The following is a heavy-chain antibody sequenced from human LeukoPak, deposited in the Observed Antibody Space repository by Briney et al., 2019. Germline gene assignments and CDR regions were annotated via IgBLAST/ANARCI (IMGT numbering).Heavy chain of an antibody. CDR2: ISYDGSNK. CDR3: ARGVVAATRASDY. CDR1: GFTFSSYG. J-gene: IGHJ4*02. V-gene: IGHV3-30*03. Sequence: GGSLRLSCAASGFTFSSYGMHWVRQAPGKGLEWVAVISYDGSNKYYADSVKGRFTISRDNSKNTLYLQMNSLRAEDTAVYYCARGVVAATRASDYWGQGTLVTVSS. D-gene: IGHD2-15*01.